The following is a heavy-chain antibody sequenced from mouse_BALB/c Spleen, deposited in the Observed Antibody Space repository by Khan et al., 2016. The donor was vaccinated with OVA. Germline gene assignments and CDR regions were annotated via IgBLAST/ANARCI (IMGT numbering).Heavy chain of an antibody. D-gene: IGHD1-2*01. CDR1: GFTFSDYG. J-gene: IGHJ3*01. Sequence: EVELVESGGGLVQPGGSRKLSCAASGFTFSDYGMAWVRQAPGKGPEWVAFISDLAYTFYYADTVPGRFTLSRENAKNTLYLDMSSLRSGDTAMYYGARGGGTAPFAYWGQGTLVTVYA. V-gene: IGHV5-15*02. CDR2: ISDLAYTF. CDR3: ARGGGTAPFAY.